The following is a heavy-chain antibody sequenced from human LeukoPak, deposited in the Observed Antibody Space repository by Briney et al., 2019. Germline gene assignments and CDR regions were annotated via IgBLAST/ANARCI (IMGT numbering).Heavy chain of an antibody. CDR2: INHSGST. CDR3: ARYYDFWSENWFDP. V-gene: IGHV4-34*01. D-gene: IGHD3-3*01. CDR1: GGSFSGYY. J-gene: IGHJ5*02. Sequence: PSETLSLTCAVYGGSFSGYYWSWIRQPPGKGLEWIGEINHSGSTNYNPSLKSRVTISVDTSKNQFSLKLSSVTAADTAVYYCARYYDFWSENWFDPWGQGTLVTVSS.